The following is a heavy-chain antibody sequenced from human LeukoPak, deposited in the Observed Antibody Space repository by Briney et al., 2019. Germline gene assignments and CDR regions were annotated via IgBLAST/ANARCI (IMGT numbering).Heavy chain of an antibody. Sequence: SVKVSCKASGGTFSSYAISWVRQAPGQGLEWMGGIIPIFGTANYAQKFQGRVTITADESTSTAYTELSSLRSEDTAVYYCASGVLYYEFLEWLLFPFDYWGQGTLVTVSS. CDR1: GGTFSSYA. V-gene: IGHV1-69*13. D-gene: IGHD3-3*01. CDR3: ASGVLYYEFLEWLLFPFDY. CDR2: IIPIFGTA. J-gene: IGHJ4*02.